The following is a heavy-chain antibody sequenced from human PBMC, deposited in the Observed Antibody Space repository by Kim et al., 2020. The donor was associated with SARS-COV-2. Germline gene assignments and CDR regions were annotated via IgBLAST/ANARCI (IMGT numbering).Heavy chain of an antibody. D-gene: IGHD3-9*01. CDR1: GGSISSSSYY. Sequence: SETLSLTCTVSGGSISSSSYYWGWIRQPPGKGLEWIGSIYYSGSTYYNPSLKSRVTISVDTSKNQFSLKLSSVTAADTAVYYCARSEYYDILTGYPSGAFDIWGQGTMVTVSS. CDR2: IYYSGST. CDR3: ARSEYYDILTGYPSGAFDI. J-gene: IGHJ3*02. V-gene: IGHV4-39*01.